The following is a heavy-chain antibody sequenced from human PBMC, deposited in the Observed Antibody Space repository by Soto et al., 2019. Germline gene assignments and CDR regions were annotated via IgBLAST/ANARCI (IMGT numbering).Heavy chain of an antibody. D-gene: IGHD3-10*01. CDR2: IIPMYGPA. Sequence: QVPLVQSGAEVKKPGSSVTVSCKASGGTFSSYAIHWVRQAPGQGLEWMGGIIPMYGPAKYAQRFQGRVTITPDESTTTVYMELTSLTSQDTAGYYCARVTSMVRGVIDNWFDPWGHGTLVTVSS. V-gene: IGHV1-69*01. CDR1: GGTFSSYA. J-gene: IGHJ5*02. CDR3: ARVTSMVRGVIDNWFDP.